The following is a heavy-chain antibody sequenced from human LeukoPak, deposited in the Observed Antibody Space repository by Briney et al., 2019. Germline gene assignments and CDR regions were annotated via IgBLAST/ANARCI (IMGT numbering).Heavy chain of an antibody. Sequence: SETLSLTCTVSDGSISSYYWSWIRQPPGKGLEWIGYIYNTGSTTYNPSLTSRVTISVDRSRNLFSLNLGSVTAADTAVYYCARAVSGYYFDYWGQGTLVAVSS. CDR3: ARAVSGYYFDY. V-gene: IGHV4-59*01. D-gene: IGHD6-19*01. J-gene: IGHJ4*02. CDR1: DGSISSYY. CDR2: IYNTGST.